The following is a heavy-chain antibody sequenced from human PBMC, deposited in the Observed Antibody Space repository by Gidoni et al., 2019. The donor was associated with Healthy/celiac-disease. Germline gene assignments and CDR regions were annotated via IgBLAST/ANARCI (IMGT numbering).Heavy chain of an antibody. CDR1: GGPISSSSYY. J-gene: IGHJ4*02. CDR2: IYYSGST. D-gene: IGHD2-2*01. Sequence: QLQLQESGPGLVKPSETLSLTCTVSGGPISSSSYYWGWIRQPPGKGLEWIGSIYYSGSTYYNPSIKSRVTISVDTSKNQFSLKLSSVTAADTAVYYCARHRVGDIVVVPAARIFDYWGQGTLVTVSS. CDR3: ARHRVGDIVVVPAARIFDY. V-gene: IGHV4-39*01.